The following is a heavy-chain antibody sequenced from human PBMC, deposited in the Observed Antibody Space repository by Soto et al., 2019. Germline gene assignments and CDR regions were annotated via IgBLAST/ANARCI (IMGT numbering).Heavy chain of an antibody. CDR3: AREVPSRYFDL. Sequence: QVRLQQWGAGLLKPSETLPLTCAVYGGSFSDYYWSWIRQPPGKGLEWLGEVNHSGSTNYNPSLKSRVTISVDTSKHQFSLKLNSVTAADTAVYYCAREVPSRYFDLWGRGTPVTVSS. V-gene: IGHV4-34*01. CDR1: GGSFSDYY. D-gene: IGHD3-10*01. CDR2: VNHSGST. J-gene: IGHJ2*01.